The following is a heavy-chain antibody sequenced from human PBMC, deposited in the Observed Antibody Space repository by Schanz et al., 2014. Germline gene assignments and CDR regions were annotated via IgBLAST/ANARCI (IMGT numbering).Heavy chain of an antibody. Sequence: QVHLVESGGGVVQPGRSLRLSCAASGFTFSSYPMHWVRQAPGKGLEWVALISYDGINKYYADSVKGRFTISRDNAKNSLYLQMNSLRAEDAAVYYCARVELSVYYYAMDVWGQGTTVTVSS. V-gene: IGHV3-30*04. CDR3: ARVELSVYYYAMDV. J-gene: IGHJ6*02. D-gene: IGHD2-15*01. CDR2: ISYDGINK. CDR1: GFTFSSYP.